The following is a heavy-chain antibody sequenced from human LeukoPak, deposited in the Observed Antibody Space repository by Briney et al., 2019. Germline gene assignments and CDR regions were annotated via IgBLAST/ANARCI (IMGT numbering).Heavy chain of an antibody. CDR2: IKQDGSEK. CDR3: AELGITMIGGV. V-gene: IGHV3-7*01. Sequence: GGSLRLSCAAFGFTFSSYAMSWVRQAPGKGLEWVANIKQDGSEKYYVDSVKGRFTISRDNAKNSLYLQMNSLRAEDTAVYYCAELGITMIGGVWGKGTTVTISS. D-gene: IGHD3-10*02. CDR1: GFTFSSYA. J-gene: IGHJ6*04.